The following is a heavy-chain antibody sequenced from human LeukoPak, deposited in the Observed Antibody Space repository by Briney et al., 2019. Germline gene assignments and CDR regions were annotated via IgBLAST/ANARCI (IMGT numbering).Heavy chain of an antibody. J-gene: IGHJ4*02. CDR1: GGSISSSGYY. CDR2: IYYTGST. D-gene: IGHD5-18*01. V-gene: IGHV4-39*01. Sequence: SETLSLTCSVSGGSISSSGYYWGWIRQPPGKGLEWTASIYYTGSTYDNPSLKSRVTISADTSKNQFSLKLSSVTAADTAVYYCARHLYSYGKSYFDYWGQGTLVTVSS. CDR3: ARHLYSYGKSYFDY.